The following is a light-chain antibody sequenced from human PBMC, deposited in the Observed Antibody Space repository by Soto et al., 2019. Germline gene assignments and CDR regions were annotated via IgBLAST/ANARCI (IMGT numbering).Light chain of an antibody. J-gene: IGKJ1*01. CDR2: GAS. CDR3: QQYGSSWT. V-gene: IGKV3-20*01. CDR1: RSVSSNY. Sequence: EIVLTQSPGTLSLSPGERATLSCRASRSVSSNYLAWYQQKPGQAPRFLIYGASSRATGIPDRFSGSGSGIDFTLTISRLEPEDFAVYYCQQYGSSWTFGQGTKVEIK.